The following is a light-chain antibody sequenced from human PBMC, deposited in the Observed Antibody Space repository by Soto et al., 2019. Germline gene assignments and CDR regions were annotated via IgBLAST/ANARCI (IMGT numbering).Light chain of an antibody. CDR3: QQYDSSPLT. J-gene: IGKJ4*01. Sequence: EIVLTQSPGTLSLSPGERATLSCRASQSVSSSYFAWYQQKPGQAPRLLIYGASSRATGIPDRFSGSGSGTDFTLTISRREPEDFAVYYCQQYDSSPLTFGGGTKVQI. V-gene: IGKV3-20*01. CDR1: QSVSSSY. CDR2: GAS.